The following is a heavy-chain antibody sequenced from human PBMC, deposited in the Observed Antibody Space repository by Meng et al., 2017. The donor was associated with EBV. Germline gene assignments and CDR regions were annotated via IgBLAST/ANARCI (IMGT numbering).Heavy chain of an antibody. J-gene: IGHJ4*02. CDR2: INPNSGGT. Sequence: QGQRVQSGAEGKKPGASVKVPCKASGYTFTGYYMHWVRQAPGQGLEWMGRINPNSGGTNYAQKFQGRVTMTRDTSISTAYMELSRLRSDDTAVYYCARVGIAVAGTGDYWGQGTLVTVSS. CDR1: GYTFTGYY. CDR3: ARVGIAVAGTGDY. V-gene: IGHV1-2*06. D-gene: IGHD6-19*01.